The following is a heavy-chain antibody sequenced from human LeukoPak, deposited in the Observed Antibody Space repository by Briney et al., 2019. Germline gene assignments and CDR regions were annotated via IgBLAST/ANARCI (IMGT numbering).Heavy chain of an antibody. Sequence: GGSLRLSCAASGFTFSSYWMNWARQAPGKGLEWVASINHNGNVNYYVDSVKGRFTISRDTAKNSLYLQMNSLRAEDTAVYYCARSIDIDYWGQGTLVTVSS. J-gene: IGHJ4*02. D-gene: IGHD2-21*01. V-gene: IGHV3-7*01. CDR2: INHNGNVN. CDR1: GFTFSSYW. CDR3: ARSIDIDY.